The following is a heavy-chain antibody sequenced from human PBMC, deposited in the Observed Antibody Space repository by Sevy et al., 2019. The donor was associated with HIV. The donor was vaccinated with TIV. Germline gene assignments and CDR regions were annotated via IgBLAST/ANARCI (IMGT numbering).Heavy chain of an antibody. Sequence: GESLKISCAASGFTFSTHGMHWVRQAPGKGLEWVAFIRFDGTIQYYTDSVKGRLTISRDNSKNTLYLQMNSLRAEDTAVYFCAKVLHIVVVPAAIDYYYGMDVWGQGTTVTVSS. CDR2: IRFDGTIQ. V-gene: IGHV3-30*02. CDR3: AKVLHIVVVPAAIDYYYGMDV. D-gene: IGHD2-2*01. J-gene: IGHJ6*02. CDR1: GFTFSTHG.